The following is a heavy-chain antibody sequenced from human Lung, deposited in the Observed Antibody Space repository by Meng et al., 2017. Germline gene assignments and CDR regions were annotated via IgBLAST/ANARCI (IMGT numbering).Heavy chain of an antibody. CDR3: ARGPTTMAHDFDY. CDR1: GGSFSDSS. J-gene: IGHJ4*02. Sequence: QVHVQQWAAGLLKPSGTLSLTCVFAGGSFSDSSWSWIRQPPGKGLEWIGEINHSGSTNYNPSLESRATISVDTSQNNLSLKLSSVTAADSAVYYCARGPTTMAHDFDYWGQGTLVTVSS. CDR2: INHSGST. V-gene: IGHV4-34*01. D-gene: IGHD4-11*01.